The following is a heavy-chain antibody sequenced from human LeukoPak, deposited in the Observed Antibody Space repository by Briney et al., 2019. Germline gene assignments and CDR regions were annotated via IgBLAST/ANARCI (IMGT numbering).Heavy chain of an antibody. J-gene: IGHJ4*02. CDR2: ISGSGDNA. CDR1: GFMFRNHG. D-gene: IGHD7-27*01. CDR3: ARGHWGLDY. V-gene: IGHV3-21*01. Sequence: PGGSLRLSCAASGFMFRNHGMNWVRQAPGKGLEWLSTISGSGDNAYYADSVRGRFTISRDNAESSLYLQMNSLRAEDTAVYYCARGHWGLDYWGRGTLVTVSS.